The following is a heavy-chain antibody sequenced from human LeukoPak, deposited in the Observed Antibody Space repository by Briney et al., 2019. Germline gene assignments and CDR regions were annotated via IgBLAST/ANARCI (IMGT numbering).Heavy chain of an antibody. CDR3: ARGSRYSSGPGANSDY. D-gene: IGHD6-19*01. CDR2: IYYSGST. J-gene: IGHJ4*02. V-gene: IGHV4-31*03. Sequence: SETLSLTCTVSGGSISSGGYYWSWIRQHPGKGLEWIGYIYYSGSTYYNPSLKSRVTISVDTSKNQFSLKLSSVTAADTAVYYCARGSRYSSGPGANSDYWGQGTLVTVSS. CDR1: GGSISSGGYY.